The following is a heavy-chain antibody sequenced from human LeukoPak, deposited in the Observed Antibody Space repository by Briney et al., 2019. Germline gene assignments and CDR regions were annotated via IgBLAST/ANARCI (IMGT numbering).Heavy chain of an antibody. D-gene: IGHD2-2*01. V-gene: IGHV3-21*01. CDR1: GFTFSSYS. Sequence: GGSLRLSCAASGFTFSSYSMNWVRQAPGKGLEWVSSISSSSSYIYYADSVKGRFTISRDNAKNSLYLQMNSPRAEDTAVYYCARAIVVVPAATKVYYYGMDVWGQGTTVTVSS. CDR3: ARAIVVVPAATKVYYYGMDV. J-gene: IGHJ6*02. CDR2: ISSSSSYI.